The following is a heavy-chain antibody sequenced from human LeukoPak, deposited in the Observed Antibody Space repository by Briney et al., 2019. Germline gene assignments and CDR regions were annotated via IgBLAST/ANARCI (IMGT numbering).Heavy chain of an antibody. D-gene: IGHD6-19*01. V-gene: IGHV3-30*02. CDR1: GFTFSSYG. J-gene: IGHJ4*02. CDR3: AKDTSTISVSGTCFDY. CDR2: TRYDEDNK. Sequence: GGSLRLSCAASGFTFSSYGMNWVRQAPGKGLEWVAFTRYDEDNKYYADSVNGRFTISRDNSKNTLYLQMNSLRAEDTAVYYCAKDTSTISVSGTCFDYWGQGTLVTVSS.